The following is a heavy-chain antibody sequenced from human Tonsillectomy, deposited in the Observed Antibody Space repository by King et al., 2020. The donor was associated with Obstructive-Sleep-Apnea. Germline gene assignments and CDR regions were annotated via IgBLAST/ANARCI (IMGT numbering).Heavy chain of an antibody. J-gene: IGHJ4*02. Sequence: QLQESGPGLVKPSETLSLTCTVSGGSISSYYWSWIRQPPGKGLQWIGYIYYSGRTNYNPSLKSRVTISVDTSKNQFSLKLSSVTAADPAVYYCARRGQLWAAPFDYGGQGTPVTVSS. CDR3: ARRGQLWAAPFDY. CDR1: GGSISSYY. V-gene: IGHV4-59*01. CDR2: IYYSGRT. D-gene: IGHD5-18*01.